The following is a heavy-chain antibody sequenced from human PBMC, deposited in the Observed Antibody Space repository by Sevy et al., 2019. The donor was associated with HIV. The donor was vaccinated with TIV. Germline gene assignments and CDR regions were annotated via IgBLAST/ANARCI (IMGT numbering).Heavy chain of an antibody. CDR2: INWNSGRT. D-gene: IGHD6-13*01. CDR3: AKDRAASGPGWYFDL. Sequence: GGSLRLSYAASGFTFDDFAMHWVRQSPGKGLEWVSGINWNSGRTEYADSVKGRFTISRHNTKDSLYLQMHSLRHEDTAFYYCAKDRAASGPGWYFDLWGRGTLVTVSS. J-gene: IGHJ2*01. CDR1: GFTFDDFA. V-gene: IGHV3-9*01.